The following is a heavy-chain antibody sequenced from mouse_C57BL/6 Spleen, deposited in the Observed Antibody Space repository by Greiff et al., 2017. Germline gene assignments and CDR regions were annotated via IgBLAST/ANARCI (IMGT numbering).Heavy chain of an antibody. D-gene: IGHD4-1*01. Sequence: VQLQQSGPELVKPGASVKISCKASGYAFSSSWMNWVKQRPGKGLEWIGRIYPGDGDTNYNGKFKGKATLTADKSSSTAYMQRSSLTSEDSAVYFCARANWVAGYFDVWGTGTTVTVSS. V-gene: IGHV1-82*01. CDR3: ARANWVAGYFDV. CDR2: IYPGDGDT. J-gene: IGHJ1*03. CDR1: GYAFSSSW.